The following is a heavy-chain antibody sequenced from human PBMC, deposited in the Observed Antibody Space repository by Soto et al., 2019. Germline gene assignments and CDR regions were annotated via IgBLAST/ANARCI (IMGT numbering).Heavy chain of an antibody. D-gene: IGHD6-13*01. V-gene: IGHV4-39*01. CDR2: IYYDGST. J-gene: IGHJ4*02. CDR3: ARPYSSSSSLDY. Sequence: SETLSLTCTVSGGSISSSNYYWGWIRQPPGKGLEWIGSIYYDGSTYYNPSLKSRVTISVDTSKNQFSLKLSSVTAADTAVYYCARPYSSSSSLDYWGQGILVTVSS. CDR1: GGSISSSNYY.